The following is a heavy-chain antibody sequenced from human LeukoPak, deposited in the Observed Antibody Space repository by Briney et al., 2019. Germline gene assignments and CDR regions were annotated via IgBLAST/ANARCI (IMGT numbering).Heavy chain of an antibody. Sequence: SETLSLTCTVSGGSISSYYWSWIRQPPGKGLEWIGYIYYSGSTNYNPSLKSRVTISVDTSKNQFSLKLSSVTAADTAVYYCARDSDYGDYSMDVWGQGTTVTVSS. V-gene: IGHV4-59*01. J-gene: IGHJ6*02. CDR3: ARDSDYGDYSMDV. CDR2: IYYSGST. CDR1: GGSISSYY. D-gene: IGHD4-17*01.